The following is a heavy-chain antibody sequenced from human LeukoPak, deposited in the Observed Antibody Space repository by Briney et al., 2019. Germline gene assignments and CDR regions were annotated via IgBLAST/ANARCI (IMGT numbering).Heavy chain of an antibody. Sequence: SETLSLTCAVYGGSFSGYYWSWIRQPPGKGLEWIGEINHSGSTNYNPSLKSRVTILVDTSKNQFSLKLSSVTAADTAVYYCARDYSVDIVATIRRYYFDYWGQGTLVTVSS. CDR3: ARDYSVDIVATIRRYYFDY. J-gene: IGHJ4*02. D-gene: IGHD5-12*01. CDR1: GGSFSGYY. V-gene: IGHV4-34*01. CDR2: INHSGST.